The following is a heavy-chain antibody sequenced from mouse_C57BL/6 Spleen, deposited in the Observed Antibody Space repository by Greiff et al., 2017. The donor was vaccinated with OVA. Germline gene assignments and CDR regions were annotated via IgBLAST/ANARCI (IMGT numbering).Heavy chain of an antibody. D-gene: IGHD2-5*01. CDR2: IDPENGDT. CDR3: TKSNYWYFDV. V-gene: IGHV14-4*01. CDR1: GFNIKDDY. J-gene: IGHJ1*03. Sequence: VQLKQSGAELVRPGASVKLSCTASGFNIKDDYMHWVKQRPEQGLEWIGWIDPENGDTEYASKFQGKATITADTSSNTAYLQLSSLTSEDTAVYYCTKSNYWYFDVWGTGTTVTVSS.